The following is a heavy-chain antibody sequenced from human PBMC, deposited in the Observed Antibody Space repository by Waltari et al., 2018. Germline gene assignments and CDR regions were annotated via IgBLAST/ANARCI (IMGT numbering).Heavy chain of an antibody. CDR1: GFSFDDYA. CDR2: ISWKSGST. Sequence: EVQLVESGGGLVQPGRSLRLSCAASGFSFDDYAMHWVRQAPGKGLEWVSGISWKSGSTAEADSVEGRFTISRDNAKNSLYLQMHSLRPEDTALYYCVKDRGLYSSSSGLDYWGQGTLVTVSS. J-gene: IGHJ4*02. D-gene: IGHD6-6*01. V-gene: IGHV3-9*01. CDR3: VKDRGLYSSSSGLDY.